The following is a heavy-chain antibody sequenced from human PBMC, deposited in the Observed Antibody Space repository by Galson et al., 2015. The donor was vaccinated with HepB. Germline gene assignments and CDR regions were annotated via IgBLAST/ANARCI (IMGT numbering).Heavy chain of an antibody. V-gene: IGHV1-46*02. D-gene: IGHD2/OR15-2a*01. J-gene: IGHJ5*02. CDR3: ARDHSMAESGREYWWFDP. CDR1: GYTFDRHW. CDR2: INPNGGAT. Sequence: SVKVYCKASGYTFDRHWVHWVRQAPGQGLEWMGIINPNGGATVYPQKFQGRVAMTRDTSTSTVYMELSSLRSEDTAVYYCARDHSMAESGREYWWFDPWGQGTLVTVSS.